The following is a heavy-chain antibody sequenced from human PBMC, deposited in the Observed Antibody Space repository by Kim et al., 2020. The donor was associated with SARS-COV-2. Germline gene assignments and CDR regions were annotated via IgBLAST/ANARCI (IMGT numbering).Heavy chain of an antibody. Sequence: SETLSLTCTVSGGSISGGIYYWTWIRQHPGMGLEWIGYIYDSGSTYYSPSLKSRVTISVDTSKNQFSLKLNSVTAADTAVYYCATQDLGEYFFDYWGQGTLVTVSS. CDR1: GGSISGGIYY. V-gene: IGHV4-31*03. CDR3: ATQDLGEYFFDY. D-gene: IGHD6-6*01. J-gene: IGHJ4*02. CDR2: IYDSGST.